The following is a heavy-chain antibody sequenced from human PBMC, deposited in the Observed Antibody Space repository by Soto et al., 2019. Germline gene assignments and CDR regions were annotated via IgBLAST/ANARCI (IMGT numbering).Heavy chain of an antibody. CDR3: AKDPYESVTGYNNWFDP. CDR1: GFTFHNYA. V-gene: IGHV3-9*01. Sequence: EVQLVESGGALVQPGRSLRLSCAASGFTFHNYAMHWVRQAPGKGLEWVAGISWNSGNIDFVDSVKGRFTISRDNSKNSLYLQMNSLRPEDTAVDYCAKDPYESVTGYNNWFDPWGQGTLVTVSS. J-gene: IGHJ5*02. CDR2: ISWNSGNI. D-gene: IGHD3-9*01.